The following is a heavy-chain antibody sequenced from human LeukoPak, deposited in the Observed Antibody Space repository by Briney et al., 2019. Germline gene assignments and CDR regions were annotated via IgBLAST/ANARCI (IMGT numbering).Heavy chain of an antibody. Sequence: GESLKISCKGSGYSFTSYWIGWVRQMPGKGLEWMGIIYPGGSDTRYSPSFQGQVTISADKSINTAYLQWSSLKASDTAMYYCARRYCSSTSCPDYYDTSGYHYDYWGQGTLVTVSS. CDR2: IYPGGSDT. CDR3: ARRYCSSTSCPDYYDTSGYHYDY. CDR1: GYSFTSYW. J-gene: IGHJ4*02. D-gene: IGHD3-22*01. V-gene: IGHV5-51*01.